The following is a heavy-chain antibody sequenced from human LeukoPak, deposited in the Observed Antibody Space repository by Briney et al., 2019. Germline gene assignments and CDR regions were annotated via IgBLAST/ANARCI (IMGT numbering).Heavy chain of an antibody. D-gene: IGHD6-13*01. V-gene: IGHV4-34*01. Sequence: SETLSLTCAVYGGSFSGYYWSWIRQPPGKGLEWIGEINHSGSTNYNPSLKSRVTISVDTSKNQFSLKLSSVAAADTAVYYCARGVWGSSSIQYYFDYWGQGTLVTVSS. CDR2: INHSGST. CDR3: ARGVWGSSSIQYYFDY. J-gene: IGHJ4*02. CDR1: GGSFSGYY.